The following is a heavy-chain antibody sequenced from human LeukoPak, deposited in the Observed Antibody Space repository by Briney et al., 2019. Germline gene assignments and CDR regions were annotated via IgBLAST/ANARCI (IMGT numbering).Heavy chain of an antibody. CDR2: INPSGDST. Sequence: ASVKVSCKASGFSFTRYYMHWVRQAPGQGLEWMGIINPSGDSTSYAQKFQGRVTITRNTSISTAYMELSSLRSEDTAVYYCARDRGYCSSTSCYYDYWGQGTLVTVSS. CDR3: ARDRGYCSSTSCYYDY. CDR1: GFSFTRYY. D-gene: IGHD2-2*01. V-gene: IGHV1-46*01. J-gene: IGHJ4*02.